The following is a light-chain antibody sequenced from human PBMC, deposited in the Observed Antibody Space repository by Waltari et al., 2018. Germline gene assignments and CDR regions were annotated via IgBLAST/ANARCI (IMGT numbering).Light chain of an antibody. CDR3: QQYGSSRFT. CDR2: GAS. V-gene: IGKV3-20*01. J-gene: IGKJ4*01. CDR1: QSVSSSY. Sequence: EIVLTQSPGTLSLSPGERATLSCRASQSVSSSYLAWYQQNPGQAPRLLIYGASSRATGIPDRFSGSGSGTDFTLTISRLEPEDFAVYYCQQYGSSRFTFGGGTKVEIK.